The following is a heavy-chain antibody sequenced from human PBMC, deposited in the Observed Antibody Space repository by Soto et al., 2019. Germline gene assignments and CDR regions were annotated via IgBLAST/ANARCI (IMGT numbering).Heavy chain of an antibody. CDR2: MNLNSGNT. V-gene: IGHV1-8*01. Sequence: ASVKVSCKASGYTFTSYDINWVRQATGQGLEWMGWMNLNSGNTGYAQNFQGRVTMTRNTSITTAYMELSSLRSEDTAVYYCARAYYYDSSGYLNWFDPWGQGTLVTVSS. CDR3: ARAYYYDSSGYLNWFDP. J-gene: IGHJ5*02. CDR1: GYTFTSYD. D-gene: IGHD3-22*01.